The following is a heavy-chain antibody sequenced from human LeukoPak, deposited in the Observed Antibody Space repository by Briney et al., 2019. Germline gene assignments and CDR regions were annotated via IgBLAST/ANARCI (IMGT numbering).Heavy chain of an antibody. V-gene: IGHV3-21*01. J-gene: IGHJ4*02. CDR2: ISSSSSYI. D-gene: IGHD3-10*01. CDR3: AKVAAYGSGSYLIN. CDR1: GFTFSSYS. Sequence: PGGSLRLSCAASGFTFSSYSMNWVRQAPGKGLEWVSSISSSSSYIYYADSVKGRFTISRDNAKNSLYLQMNSLRAEDTAVYYCAKVAAYGSGSYLINWGQGTLVTVSS.